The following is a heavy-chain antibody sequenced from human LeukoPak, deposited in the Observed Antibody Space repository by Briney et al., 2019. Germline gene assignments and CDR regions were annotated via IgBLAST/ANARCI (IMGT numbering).Heavy chain of an antibody. D-gene: IGHD5-24*01. Sequence: SETLSLTCTVSGGSISSSSYYWGWIRPPPGKGLEWIVSISYSGSTYYNPSLKSRVTISVDTSKNQFSLKLSSVTAADTAVYYCARDLKGRDGYNPFDYWGQGTLVTVSS. CDR2: ISYSGST. CDR3: ARDLKGRDGYNPFDY. V-gene: IGHV4-39*07. J-gene: IGHJ4*02. CDR1: GGSISSSSYY.